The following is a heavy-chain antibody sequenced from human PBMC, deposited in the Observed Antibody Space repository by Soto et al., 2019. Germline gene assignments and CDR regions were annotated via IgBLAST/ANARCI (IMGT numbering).Heavy chain of an antibody. CDR2: ISGGTT. CDR1: GSTFSSDV. D-gene: IGHD1-26*01. V-gene: IGHV3-23*01. CDR3: ATRDRVTSGRSHFYGTDV. Sequence: EVQLLESGGGLVQPGGSLRLSCVASGSTFSSDVMSWVRQAPGKGLEWVSGISGGTTYYADSVQGRFTISRDDFKNTLFFQMKSLRGEEKAVYRCATRDRVTSGRSHFYGTDVWGQGTTVTVSS. J-gene: IGHJ6*02.